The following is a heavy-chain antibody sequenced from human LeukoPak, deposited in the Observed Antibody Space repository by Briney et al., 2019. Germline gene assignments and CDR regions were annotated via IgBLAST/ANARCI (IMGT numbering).Heavy chain of an antibody. CDR3: ARDGRPLDY. Sequence: GGSLRLSCEASGFTFSSYWMSWVRQAPGKGLEWVANIKTDGSEKYYVDSVKGRFTISRDNAKNSLYLQMNSLRAEDTAVYYCARDGRPLDYWGQGTLVTVSS. CDR2: IKTDGSEK. V-gene: IGHV3-7*03. CDR1: GFTFSSYW. J-gene: IGHJ4*02.